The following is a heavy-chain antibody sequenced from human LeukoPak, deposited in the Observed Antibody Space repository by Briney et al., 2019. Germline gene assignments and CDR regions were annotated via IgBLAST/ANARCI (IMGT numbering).Heavy chain of an antibody. Sequence: GGSLRLYCAASGFSFSTYAMHWVRQAPGKGLEWVALIWHDASHTFYTDSVKGRFSISRDNSKNTVYLQMNSLGGEDTAVYYCAREIFGTGSYPDCWGQGTLVTVSS. D-gene: IGHD3-10*01. V-gene: IGHV3-33*01. J-gene: IGHJ4*02. CDR3: AREIFGTGSYPDC. CDR1: GFSFSTYA. CDR2: IWHDASHT.